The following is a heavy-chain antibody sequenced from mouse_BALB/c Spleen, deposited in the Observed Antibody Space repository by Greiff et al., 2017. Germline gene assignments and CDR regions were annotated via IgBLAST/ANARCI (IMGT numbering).Heavy chain of an antibody. CDR1: GYTFTEYT. J-gene: IGHJ3*01. D-gene: IGHD2-1*01. CDR2: INPNNGGT. Sequence: VQLKQSGPELVKPGASVKISCKTSGYTFTEYTMHWVKQSHGKSLEWIGGINPNNGGTSYNQKFKGKATLTVDKSSSTAYMELRSLTSEDSAVYDCARGGYYGNPWFAYWGQGTLVTVSA. V-gene: IGHV1-18*01. CDR3: ARGGYYGNPWFAY.